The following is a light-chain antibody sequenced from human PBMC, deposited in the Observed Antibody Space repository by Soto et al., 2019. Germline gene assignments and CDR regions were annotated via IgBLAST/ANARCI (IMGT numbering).Light chain of an antibody. CDR1: SSNIGSNT. J-gene: IGLJ1*01. CDR3: AAWDDSLNGPV. V-gene: IGLV1-44*01. CDR2: SNN. Sequence: QSVLTQPPSASGTPGQGVTISCSGSSSNIGSNTVSWYQQLPGTAPKLLIYSNNQRPSGVPDRFSGSKSGTSASLAISGLQSEDEADYYCAAWDDSLNGPVFGTGTKVTVL.